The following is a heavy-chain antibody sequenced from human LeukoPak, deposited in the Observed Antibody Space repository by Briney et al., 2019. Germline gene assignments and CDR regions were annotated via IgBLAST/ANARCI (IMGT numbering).Heavy chain of an antibody. CDR1: GGSISSYY. CDR3: ARDGSSDTAMVYYFDY. D-gene: IGHD5-18*01. CDR2: IYTSGST. V-gene: IGHV4-4*07. J-gene: IGHJ4*02. Sequence: SETLSLTCTVSGGSISSYYWSWIRQPAGKGLEWIGRIYTSGSTNYNPSLKSRVTMSVDTSKNQFSLKLSSVTAAHTAVYYCARDGSSDTAMVYYFDYWGQGTLVTVSS.